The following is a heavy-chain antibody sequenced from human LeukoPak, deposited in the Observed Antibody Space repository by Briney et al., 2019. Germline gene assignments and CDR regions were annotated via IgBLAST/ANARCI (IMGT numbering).Heavy chain of an antibody. D-gene: IGHD6-19*01. V-gene: IGHV3-48*04. J-gene: IGHJ6*03. Sequence: GGSLRLSCAASGFTFRTSGMNWVRQAPGKGLEWVSYISSSGTTISYAQSVKGRFTISRDNAKNSLYLQMNSLRAEDTAVYYCARVWTGQWPPHYYYMDVWGKGTTVTISS. CDR1: GFTFRTSG. CDR3: ARVWTGQWPPHYYYMDV. CDR2: ISSSGTTI.